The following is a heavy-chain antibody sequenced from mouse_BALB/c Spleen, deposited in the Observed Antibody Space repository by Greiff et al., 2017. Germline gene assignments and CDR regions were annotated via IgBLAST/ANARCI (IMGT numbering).Heavy chain of an antibody. Sequence: DVMLVESGGGLVQPKGSLKLSCAASGFTFNTYAMNWVRQAPGKGLEWVARIRSKSNNYATYYADSVKDRFTISRDDSQSMLYLQMNNLKTEDTAMYYCVRPLYDGYSYYYAMDYWGQGTSVTVSS. J-gene: IGHJ4*01. CDR3: VRPLYDGYSYYYAMDY. CDR2: IRSKSNNYAT. D-gene: IGHD2-3*01. V-gene: IGHV10-1*02. CDR1: GFTFNTYA.